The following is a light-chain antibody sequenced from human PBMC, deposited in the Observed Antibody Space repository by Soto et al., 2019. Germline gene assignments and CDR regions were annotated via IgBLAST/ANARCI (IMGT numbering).Light chain of an antibody. V-gene: IGKV3-11*01. Sequence: EKVLTQSPATLSLSPGERATLSCRASQSLSSDLAWYQHRPGQAPRLLIYQTSIRAAGIPARFSASGTGTDFTLTISDVQPEDFAVYYCHQRQSWPRTFGQGTKVDI. CDR2: QTS. CDR3: HQRQSWPRT. J-gene: IGKJ1*01. CDR1: QSLSSD.